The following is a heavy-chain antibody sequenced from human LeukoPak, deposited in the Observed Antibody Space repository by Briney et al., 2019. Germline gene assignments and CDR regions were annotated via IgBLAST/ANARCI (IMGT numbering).Heavy chain of an antibody. D-gene: IGHD3-10*01. CDR1: GGSISSYD. V-gene: IGHV4-59*01. CDR3: ARSQNYYGSGDY. J-gene: IGHJ4*02. CDR2: IYYTGKT. Sequence: SETLSLTCTVSGGSISSYDWSWLRQPPGKALEWIGYIYYTGKTYYNPSLEGRVTILVDTSRNHFSVKLSSVTAADTAVYYCARSQNYYGSGDYWSQGTLVTVSS.